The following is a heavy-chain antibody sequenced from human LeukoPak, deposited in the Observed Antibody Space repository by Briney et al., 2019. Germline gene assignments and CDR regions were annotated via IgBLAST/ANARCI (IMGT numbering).Heavy chain of an antibody. Sequence: SVKVSCKASGGTFSSYAISWVRQAPGQGLEWMGRIIPILGIANYAQKFQGRVTITADKSTSTAYMELSSLRSEDTAVYYCARAGAVAGTYDAFDIWGQGTTVTVSS. CDR1: GGTFSSYA. CDR3: ARAGAVAGTYDAFDI. V-gene: IGHV1-69*04. D-gene: IGHD6-19*01. J-gene: IGHJ3*02. CDR2: IIPILGIA.